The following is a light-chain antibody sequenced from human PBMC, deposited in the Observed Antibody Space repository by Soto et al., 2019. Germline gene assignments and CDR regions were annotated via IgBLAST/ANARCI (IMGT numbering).Light chain of an antibody. V-gene: IGKV3-20*01. CDR3: QQYGSSGT. CDR1: QSVSSSY. CDR2: GAS. J-gene: IGKJ1*01. Sequence: EIVVTQSPCTLSLSPGERATLSCRASQSVSSSYLAWYQQKPGQAPRLLIYGASNRATGIPDRFSGSGSGTDFTLTISRLEPEDFAVYYCQQYGSSGTFGQGT.